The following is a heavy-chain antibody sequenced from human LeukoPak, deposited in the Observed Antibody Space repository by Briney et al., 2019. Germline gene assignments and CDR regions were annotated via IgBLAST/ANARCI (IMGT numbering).Heavy chain of an antibody. D-gene: IGHD4-23*01. V-gene: IGHV3-7*01. J-gene: IGHJ4*02. CDR2: IKQDGSEN. Sequence: GGSLRLSCEASGFTFSSYWMSWVRQAPGKGLEWVANIKQDGSENFYVDSVKGRFTISRDNAKNSLYLQMNSLRAEDTAVYYCARDYGGSSPFDYWGQGTLVTVSS. CDR1: GFTFSSYW. CDR3: ARDYGGSSPFDY.